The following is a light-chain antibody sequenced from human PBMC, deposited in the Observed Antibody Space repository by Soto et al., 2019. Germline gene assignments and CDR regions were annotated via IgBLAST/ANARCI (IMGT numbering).Light chain of an antibody. Sequence: DIVMTQSPLSLPVTPGEPASISCRSSQSLLHSNGYNYLDWYLQKPGQSPQLLIYLGSNRASGVPDRFSGSGSGTDFTLKISRVEAEDVGVYYCLHALQTPHFGQGTRLEIK. V-gene: IGKV2-28*01. CDR3: LHALQTPH. CDR2: LGS. CDR1: QSLLHSNGYNY. J-gene: IGKJ5*01.